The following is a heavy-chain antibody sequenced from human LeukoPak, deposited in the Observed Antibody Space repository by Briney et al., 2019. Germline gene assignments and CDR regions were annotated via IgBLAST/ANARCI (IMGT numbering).Heavy chain of an antibody. J-gene: IGHJ6*02. CDR3: AKNIVEAYPYYGMDV. CDR2: IYSGGST. V-gene: IGHV3-53*01. Sequence: GGSLRLSCAASGFTFSSNYMSWVRQAPGKGLEWVSVIYSGGSTYYADSVKGRFTISRDNSKNTLYLQMNSLRAEDTAVYYCAKNIVEAYPYYGMDVWGQGTTVTVSS. CDR1: GFTFSSNY. D-gene: IGHD1-1*01.